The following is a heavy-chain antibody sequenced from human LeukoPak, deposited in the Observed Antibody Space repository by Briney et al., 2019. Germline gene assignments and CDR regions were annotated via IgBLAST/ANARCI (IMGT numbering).Heavy chain of an antibody. D-gene: IGHD3-10*01. CDR2: ISGSGGTT. V-gene: IGHV3-23*01. Sequence: GGSLRLSCTTSGFTFSSYAMSWVRQAPGKGLEWVSSISGSGGTTYYADSVKGRFNISRDNSKNTLYLQMNSLRAEDTAVYYCAKLPLIWFYAFDVWGQGTMVTVSS. CDR3: AKLPLIWFYAFDV. CDR1: GFTFSSYA. J-gene: IGHJ3*01.